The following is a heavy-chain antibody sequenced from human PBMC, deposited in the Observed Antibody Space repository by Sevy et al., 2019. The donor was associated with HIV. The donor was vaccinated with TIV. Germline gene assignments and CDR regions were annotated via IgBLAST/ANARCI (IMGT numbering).Heavy chain of an antibody. V-gene: IGHV3-7*01. CDR3: ARDSPGYGGYSY. CDR1: RFTFKTYW. J-gene: IGHJ4*01. Sequence: GGSLRLSCAASRFTFKTYWMSWVRQAPGKGLEWVGNIKEDGSAKYDEDSVRGRFTISRDNAKNSLYLQMSSLRVEDTAVYYCARDSPGYGGYSYWGQGTLVTVSS. CDR2: IKEDGSAK. D-gene: IGHD1-26*01.